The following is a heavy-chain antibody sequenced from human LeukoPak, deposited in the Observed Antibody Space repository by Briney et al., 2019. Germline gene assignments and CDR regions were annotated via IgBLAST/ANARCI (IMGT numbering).Heavy chain of an antibody. J-gene: IGHJ6*03. CDR2: ISSSGSTI. CDR1: GFTFSSYE. V-gene: IGHV3-48*03. CDR3: ARDGAGYNWNDETDYYYYYYMDV. D-gene: IGHD1-20*01. Sequence: GGSLRLSCAASGFTFSSYEMNWVRQAPGKGLEWVSYISSSGSTIYYADSVKGRFTTSRDNAKNSLYLQMNSLRAEDTAVYYCARDGAGYNWNDETDYYYYYYMDVWGKGTTVTVSS.